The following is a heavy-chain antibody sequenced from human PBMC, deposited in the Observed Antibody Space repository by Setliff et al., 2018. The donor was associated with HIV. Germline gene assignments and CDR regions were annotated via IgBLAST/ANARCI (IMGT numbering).Heavy chain of an antibody. Sequence: ASVKVSCKASGYVFTDYDIFWVRQAPGRGLEWIGWISGNNANTNYAQKLQGRVTMTTDTSTSTAYMELGSLRSDDTAVYYCARGLGSTRFDPWGQGTLVTVSS. V-gene: IGHV1-18*01. CDR1: GYVFTDYD. J-gene: IGHJ5*02. CDR3: ARGLGSTRFDP. CDR2: ISGNNANT. D-gene: IGHD2-2*01.